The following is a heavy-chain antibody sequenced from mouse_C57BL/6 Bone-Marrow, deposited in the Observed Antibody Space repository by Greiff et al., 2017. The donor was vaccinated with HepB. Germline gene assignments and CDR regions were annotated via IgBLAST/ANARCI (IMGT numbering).Heavy chain of an antibody. CDR2: ISNLAYSI. J-gene: IGHJ2*01. CDR1: GFTFSDYG. D-gene: IGHD1-1*01. Sequence: VQLKESGGGLVQPGGSLKLSCAASGFTFSDYGMAWVRQAPRKGPEWVAFISNLAYSIYYADTVTGRFTISRENAKNTLYLEMSSLRSEDTAMYYCARHGGGSPFDYWGQGTTLTVSS. V-gene: IGHV5-15*01. CDR3: ARHGGGSPFDY.